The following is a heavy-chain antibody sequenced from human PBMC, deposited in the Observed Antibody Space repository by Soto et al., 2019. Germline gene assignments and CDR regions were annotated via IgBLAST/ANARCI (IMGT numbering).Heavy chain of an antibody. CDR1: GFTFSSYA. D-gene: IGHD6-19*01. CDR2: ISGSGGST. J-gene: IGHJ3*02. CDR3: AKVLNPYSSGPDAFDI. V-gene: IGHV3-23*01. Sequence: PGGSLRLSCAASGFTFSSYAMSWVRQAPGKGLEWVSAISGSGGSTYYADSVKGRFTISRDNSKNTLYLQMNSLRAEDTAVYYCAKVLNPYSSGPDAFDIWGQGTMVTVSS.